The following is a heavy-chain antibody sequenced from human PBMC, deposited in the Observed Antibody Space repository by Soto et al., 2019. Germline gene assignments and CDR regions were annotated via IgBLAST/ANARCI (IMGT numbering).Heavy chain of an antibody. V-gene: IGHV3-30*18. CDR2: ISYDGSNK. Sequence: GGSLRLSCAASGFTFSSYDMHWVRQAPGKGLEWVAVISYDGSNKYYADSVKGRFTISRDNSKNTLYLQMNSLRAEDTAVYYCAKAIAVAGPEVDYYYGMDVWGQGTTVTVSS. J-gene: IGHJ6*02. CDR3: AKAIAVAGPEVDYYYGMDV. D-gene: IGHD6-19*01. CDR1: GFTFSSYD.